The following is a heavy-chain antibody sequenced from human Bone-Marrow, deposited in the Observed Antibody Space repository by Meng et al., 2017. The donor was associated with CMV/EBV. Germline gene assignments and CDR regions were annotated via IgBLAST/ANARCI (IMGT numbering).Heavy chain of an antibody. Sequence: GGSLRLSCAASGFTFSSYDMHWVRQATGKGLEWVSAIGTAGDTYYPGSVKGRFTISRENAKNSLYLQMNSLRAGDTAVYYCARGGWDYDFWSGYHGGMDVWGQGTTVTVSS. CDR3: ARGGWDYDFWSGYHGGMDV. CDR1: GFTFSSYD. V-gene: IGHV3-13*01. CDR2: IGTAGDT. J-gene: IGHJ6*01. D-gene: IGHD3-3*01.